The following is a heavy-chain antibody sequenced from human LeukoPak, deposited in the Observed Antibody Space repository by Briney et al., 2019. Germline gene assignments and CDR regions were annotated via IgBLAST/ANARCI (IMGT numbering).Heavy chain of an antibody. CDR3: ARDQSGSFPSHMDV. Sequence: PGGSLRLSCAASGFTFSSYSMNWVRQAPGKGLEWVSYISSSTSTIYYADSVKGRFTISRDNAKNSLYLQMNSLRAEDTAVYYCARDQSGSFPSHMDVWGKGTTVTVSS. CDR1: GFTFSSYS. D-gene: IGHD1-26*01. J-gene: IGHJ6*03. V-gene: IGHV3-48*01. CDR2: ISSSTSTI.